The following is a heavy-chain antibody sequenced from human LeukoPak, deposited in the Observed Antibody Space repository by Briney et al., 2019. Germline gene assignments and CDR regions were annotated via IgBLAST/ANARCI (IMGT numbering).Heavy chain of an antibody. CDR1: GYSISSGYY. Sequence: SETLSLTCTVSGYSISSGYYWGWIRQPPGKGLEWIGRIHTSGSTNYNPSLKSRVTTSVDTSKNQFSLKLSSVTAADTAVYYCARVICSGGSCRFDYWGQGTLVTVSS. J-gene: IGHJ4*02. CDR3: ARVICSGGSCRFDY. V-gene: IGHV4-38-2*02. CDR2: IHTSGST. D-gene: IGHD2-15*01.